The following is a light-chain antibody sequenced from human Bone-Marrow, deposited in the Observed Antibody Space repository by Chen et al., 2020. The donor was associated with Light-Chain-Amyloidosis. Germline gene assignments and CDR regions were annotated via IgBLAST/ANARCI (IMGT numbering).Light chain of an antibody. J-gene: IGKJ4*01. CDR1: QTISSNY. CDR2: GSS. Sequence: EIVLTQSPGTLSLSPGEGANLSCRASQTISSNYLTWYQQKFGQAPRLLIYGSSSRATGLPDRFTGSASGTDFTLTINRLEPEDFAMYYCQQYGTAPLTFGGGTKVEIK. V-gene: IGKV3-20*01. CDR3: QQYGTAPLT.